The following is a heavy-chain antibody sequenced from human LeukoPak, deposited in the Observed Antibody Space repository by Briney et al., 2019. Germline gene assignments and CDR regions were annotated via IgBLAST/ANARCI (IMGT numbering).Heavy chain of an antibody. J-gene: IGHJ4*02. D-gene: IGHD3-22*01. Sequence: GGSLRLSCAASGFTFDDYAMHWVRHAPGKGLEWVSLISGDGGSTYYADSVKGRFTLSRDNSKNSLYLQMNSLRTEDTALYYCAKVTLGGYYDSSSLDYWGQGTLVTVSS. CDR1: GFTFDDYA. CDR2: ISGDGGST. CDR3: AKVTLGGYYDSSSLDY. V-gene: IGHV3-43*02.